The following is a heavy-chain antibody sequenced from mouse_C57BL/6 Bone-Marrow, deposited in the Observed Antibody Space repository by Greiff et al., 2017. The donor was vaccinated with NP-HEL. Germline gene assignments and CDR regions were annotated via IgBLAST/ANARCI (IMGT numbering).Heavy chain of an antibody. CDR1: GFTFTDYY. CDR2: IRNKANGYTT. Sequence: EVKLMESGGGLVQPGGSLSLSCAASGFTFTDYYMSWVRQPPGKALEWLGFIRNKANGYTTEYSASVKGRFTISSDNSQSILYLQMNALRAEDSATYYWARGSSYYYGSSYAMDYWGQGTSVTVSS. J-gene: IGHJ4*01. CDR3: ARGSSYYYGSSYAMDY. V-gene: IGHV7-3*01. D-gene: IGHD1-1*01.